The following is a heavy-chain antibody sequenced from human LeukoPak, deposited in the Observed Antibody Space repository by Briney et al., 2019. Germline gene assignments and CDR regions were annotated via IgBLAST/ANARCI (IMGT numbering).Heavy chain of an antibody. CDR2: IKQDGSEK. CDR1: GFTFSSYW. Sequence: QPGGSLRLSCAASGFTFSSYWMSWVRQAPGKGLEWVANIKQDGSEKYYVDSVKGRYTISRDNAKNSLYLQMNSLRAEDTAVYYCARESSGSYYWGPRFDYWGQGTLVTVSS. CDR3: ARESSGSYYWGPRFDY. J-gene: IGHJ4*02. V-gene: IGHV3-7*01. D-gene: IGHD3-10*01.